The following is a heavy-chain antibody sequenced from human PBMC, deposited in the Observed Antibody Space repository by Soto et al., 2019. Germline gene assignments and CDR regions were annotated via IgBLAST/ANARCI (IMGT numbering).Heavy chain of an antibody. CDR2: MSHSGGT. CDR1: GGFVSSGSYY. CDR3: ARVERGTATPVVDAFDI. D-gene: IGHD2-21*02. V-gene: IGHV4-34*01. J-gene: IGHJ3*02. Sequence: QVQLQQWGAGLLKPSETLSLTCAVYGGFVSSGSYYWSWIRQPPGKGLEWIGEMSHSGGTHFNPSLKSRVSISVDTSPNRISLKMSAVTAPDTALYYCARVERGTATPVVDAFDIWGPGTMVTVSS.